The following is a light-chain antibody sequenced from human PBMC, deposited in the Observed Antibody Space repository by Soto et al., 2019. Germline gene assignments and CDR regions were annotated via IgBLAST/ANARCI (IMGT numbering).Light chain of an antibody. Sequence: DLQMTQSPPTLSATVADRVTITCRASQSTSRYLDWYQQTPGKAPKILIYPASSLENGVPSRFSGSGSGKEFTLTIISLQPDDRATDYGHQYNTYSWTFVQGTKVDLK. J-gene: IGKJ1*01. V-gene: IGKV1-5*03. CDR3: HQYNTYSWT. CDR2: PAS. CDR1: QSTSRY.